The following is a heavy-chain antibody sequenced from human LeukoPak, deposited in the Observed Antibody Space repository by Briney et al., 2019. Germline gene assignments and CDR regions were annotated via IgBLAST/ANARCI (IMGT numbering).Heavy chain of an antibody. D-gene: IGHD3-3*01. CDR2: INWNGGST. J-gene: IGHJ4*02. Sequence: GGSLRLSCAASGFTFDDYGMSWVRQAPGKGLEWVSGINWNGGSTGYADSVKGRFTISRDNAKNSLYLQMNSLRAEDTALYYCARAYDFWSGLDPSDYWRQGTLVTDSS. V-gene: IGHV3-20*04. CDR3: ARAYDFWSGLDPSDY. CDR1: GFTFDDYG.